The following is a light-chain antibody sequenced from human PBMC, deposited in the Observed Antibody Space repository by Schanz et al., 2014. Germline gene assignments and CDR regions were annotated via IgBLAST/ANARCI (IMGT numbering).Light chain of an antibody. Sequence: QSVLTQPPSVSGAPGQRVTISCTGSSSNIGTGYDVHWYQQLPGTAPKLLIYGNSNRPSGVPDRFSGSKFGTSASLAISGLQSEDEADYYCAAWDDSLNGHGVFGGGTKLTVL. CDR1: SSNIGTGYD. CDR2: GNS. CDR3: AAWDDSLNGHGV. V-gene: IGLV1-40*01. J-gene: IGLJ3*02.